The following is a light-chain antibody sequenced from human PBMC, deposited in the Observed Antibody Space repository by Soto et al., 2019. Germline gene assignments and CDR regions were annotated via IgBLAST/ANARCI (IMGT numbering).Light chain of an antibody. CDR1: QSVSSSY. J-gene: IGKJ2*01. Sequence: EIVLTQSPGTLSLSPGERATLSCRASQSVSSSYLAWYQQKPGQSPRLLIYGASSRATGIPDRFSGSGSGTDFTLTLSRLEHEDFSVYYCQQYGDTFGQWTKLEIK. CDR2: GAS. CDR3: QQYGDT. V-gene: IGKV3-20*01.